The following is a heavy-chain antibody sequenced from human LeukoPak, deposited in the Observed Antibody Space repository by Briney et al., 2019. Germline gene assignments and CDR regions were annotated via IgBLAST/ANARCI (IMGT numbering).Heavy chain of an antibody. Sequence: SVKVSCKASGNSISNYAVSWVRQAPGQGFEWMGGIIPIFGTADYAQKFQGRVTITADQSTSTTYMALSSLKSEDTATYYCTTRACHAGGCSSSFYYYYGLHFWGQGTTVFVSS. J-gene: IGHJ6*02. CDR2: IIPIFGTA. V-gene: IGHV1-69*01. CDR1: GNSISNYA. CDR3: TTRACHAGGCSSSFYYYYGLHF. D-gene: IGHD3-16*01.